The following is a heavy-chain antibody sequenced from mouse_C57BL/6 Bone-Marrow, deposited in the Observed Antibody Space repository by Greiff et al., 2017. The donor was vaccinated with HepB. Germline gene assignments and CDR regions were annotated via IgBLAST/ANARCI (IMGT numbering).Heavy chain of an antibody. J-gene: IGHJ4*01. CDR2: ISSGSSTI. CDR1: GFTFSDYG. CDR3: ARGPFYYGSSYMGAMDY. Sequence: EVKLVESGGGLVKPGGSLKLSCAASGFTFSDYGMHWVRQAPEKGLEWVAYISSGSSTIYYADTVKGRFTISRDNAKNTLFLQMTSLRSEDTAMYYCARGPFYYGSSYMGAMDYWGQGTSVTVSS. V-gene: IGHV5-17*01. D-gene: IGHD1-1*01.